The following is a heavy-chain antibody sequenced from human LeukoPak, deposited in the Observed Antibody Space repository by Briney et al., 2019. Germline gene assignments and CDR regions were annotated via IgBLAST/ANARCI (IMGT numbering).Heavy chain of an antibody. V-gene: IGHV4-61*02. CDR1: GGSISSGSYY. J-gene: IGHJ6*02. Sequence: PSETLSLTCTVSGGSISSGSYYWSWIRQPAGKGLEWIGRINTSGSTNYNPSLQSRVTISVDTSKNQFSLRLSSETAADTAVYYCASQIAAGLYYYYYGMDVWGQGTTVTVSS. CDR2: INTSGST. CDR3: ASQIAAGLYYYYYGMDV. D-gene: IGHD6-13*01.